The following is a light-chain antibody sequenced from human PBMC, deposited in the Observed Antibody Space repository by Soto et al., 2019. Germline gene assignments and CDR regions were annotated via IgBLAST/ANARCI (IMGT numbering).Light chain of an antibody. V-gene: IGKV1-39*01. J-gene: IGKJ1*01. CDR2: GAS. CDR3: LQTDSAPWT. CDR1: RTISTY. Sequence: DIQMTQSPSSLSASVGGRVPITCPASRTISTYLNWYQQIPGKAPKLLIYGASTLQSGVPSRFSGSGSRTDFTLTISSLQAEDFATYYCLQTDSAPWTFGQGTRV.